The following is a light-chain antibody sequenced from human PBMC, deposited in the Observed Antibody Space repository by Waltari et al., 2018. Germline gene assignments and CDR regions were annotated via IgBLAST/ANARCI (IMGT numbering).Light chain of an antibody. J-gene: IGKJ2*01. CDR2: GAS. V-gene: IGKV3-15*01. CDR1: QSVSTN. CDR3: QQYNDWS. Sequence: EIVMTQSPATLSLSPGERAPLSCRASQSVSTNLAWYQQKPGQAPRLLIYGASTRATGIPARFSGSGSGTEFTLTISSLQSEDFAVYYCQQYNDWSFGQGTKLEIK.